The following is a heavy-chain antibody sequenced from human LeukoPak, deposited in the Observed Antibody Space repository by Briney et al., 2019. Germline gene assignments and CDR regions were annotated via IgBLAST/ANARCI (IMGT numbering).Heavy chain of an antibody. CDR3: AREANDYGDYANWFDP. CDR2: INPSGGST. D-gene: IGHD4-17*01. Sequence: GASVKVSCKASGYTFTGYYMHWVRQAPGQGLEWMGIINPSGGSTSYAQKFQGRVTMTRDMSTSTVYMELSSLRSEDTAVYYCAREANDYGDYANWFDPWGQGTLVTVSS. J-gene: IGHJ5*02. CDR1: GYTFTGYY. V-gene: IGHV1-46*01.